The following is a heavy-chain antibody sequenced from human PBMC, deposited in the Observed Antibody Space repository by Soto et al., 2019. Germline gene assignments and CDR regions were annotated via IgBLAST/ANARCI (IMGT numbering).Heavy chain of an antibody. Sequence: GESLKISCAASGFTFSSYAMSWVRQAPGKGLEWVSAISGSGGSTYYADSVKGRFTISRDNSKNTLYLQMNSLRAEDTAVYYCAGKIQITMIVGNNWFDPWGQGTLVTVSS. D-gene: IGHD3-22*01. CDR3: AGKIQITMIVGNNWFDP. CDR1: GFTFSSYA. CDR2: ISGSGGST. V-gene: IGHV3-23*01. J-gene: IGHJ5*02.